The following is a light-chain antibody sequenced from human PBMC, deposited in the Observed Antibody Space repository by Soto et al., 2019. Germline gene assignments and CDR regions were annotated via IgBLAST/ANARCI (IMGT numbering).Light chain of an antibody. CDR1: QGISSY. Sequence: DIQLTQSRSFLSASVGDRVTITCRASQGISSYLAWYQQKPGKAPKLLIYAASTLQSGVPSRFSGSGSGTEFTLTISSLQPEDFATYYCQQLNSYPTFGQGTKVEIK. V-gene: IGKV1-9*01. CDR3: QQLNSYPT. CDR2: AAS. J-gene: IGKJ1*01.